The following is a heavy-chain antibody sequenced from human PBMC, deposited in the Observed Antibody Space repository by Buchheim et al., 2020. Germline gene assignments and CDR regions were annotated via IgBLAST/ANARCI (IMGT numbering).Heavy chain of an antibody. J-gene: IGHJ4*02. CDR2: INSDGSDT. CDR3: ARDLENAAFDY. D-gene: IGHD3-3*01. V-gene: IGHV3-74*01. Sequence: EVQLVESGGGLVQPGGSLRLSCAASRFTFSNYWMHWVRQAPGKGLVWVSRINSDGSDTTYADSVKGRFTISRDNAKSPLYLQMNSLRAEDTAVYYCARDLENAAFDYWGQGTL. CDR1: RFTFSNYW.